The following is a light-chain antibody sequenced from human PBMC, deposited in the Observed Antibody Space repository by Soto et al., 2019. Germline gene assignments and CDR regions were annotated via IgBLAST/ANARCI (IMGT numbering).Light chain of an antibody. V-gene: IGLV2-8*01. CDR2: EVS. J-gene: IGLJ2*01. CDR1: SSDVGGYNY. Sequence: QSALTQPPSASGSPGQSVTISCTGTSSDVGGYNYVSWYQQHPGKAPKLMISEVSKRPSGVPDRFSGSKSGNTASLTVSGLPAEDEADYYCRSFSGNNNVVFGGGTKVTVL. CDR3: RSFSGNNNVV.